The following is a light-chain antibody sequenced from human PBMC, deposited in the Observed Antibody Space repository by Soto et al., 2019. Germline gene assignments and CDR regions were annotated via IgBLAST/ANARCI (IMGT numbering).Light chain of an antibody. CDR1: QSVSSN. CDR3: QQYNKWPLT. Sequence: EIVMTQTPATLSVSPGERATLSCRASQSVSSNLAWYQHKPGQAASLLIHGASTRATGIPARFSGSGSGTEFTLTISSLQSEDFAVYSCQQYNKWPLTFGGGTKVEIK. J-gene: IGKJ4*01. CDR2: GAS. V-gene: IGKV3-15*01.